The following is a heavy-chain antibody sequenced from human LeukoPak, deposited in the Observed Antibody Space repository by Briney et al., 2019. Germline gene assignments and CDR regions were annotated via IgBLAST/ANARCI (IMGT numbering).Heavy chain of an antibody. Sequence: GGTLRLSCAASGFTLSTYGMHWVRQAPGKGLEWVAFIRYDGSNKYYADSVKGRFTISRDNSKNTLYLQMNSLRAEDTAVYYCAKIAAANCGGDCYSGAYYFDYWGQGTLVTVSS. CDR3: AKIAAANCGGDCYSGAYYFDY. CDR1: GFTLSTYG. V-gene: IGHV3-30*02. D-gene: IGHD2-21*02. CDR2: IRYDGSNK. J-gene: IGHJ4*02.